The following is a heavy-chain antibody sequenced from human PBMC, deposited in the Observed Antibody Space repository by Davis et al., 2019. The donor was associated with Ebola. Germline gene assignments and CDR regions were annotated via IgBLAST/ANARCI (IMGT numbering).Heavy chain of an antibody. CDR3: ASTNPGYSSSWYGY. CDR1: GGSISSYY. J-gene: IGHJ4*02. D-gene: IGHD6-13*01. CDR2: IYYSGST. Sequence: MPSETLSLTCTVSGGSISSYYWSWIRQPPGKGLEWIGYIYYSGSTNYNPSLKSRVTISVDTSKNQFSLKLSSVTAADTAVYYCASTNPGYSSSWYGYWGQGTLVTVSS. V-gene: IGHV4-59*12.